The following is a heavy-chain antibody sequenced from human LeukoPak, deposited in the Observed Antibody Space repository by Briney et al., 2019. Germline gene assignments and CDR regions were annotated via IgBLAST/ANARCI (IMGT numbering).Heavy chain of an antibody. Sequence: GGSVRLSCAASGFTLGSYGMQWVRQAPGKGLEWVAVISYDGSNKYYADSVKGRFTISRDNSKNTLYLQMNSLRAEDTAVYYCAKDFYGMDVWGQGTAVTVSS. CDR3: AKDFYGMDV. V-gene: IGHV3-30*18. CDR1: GFTLGSYG. J-gene: IGHJ6*02. CDR2: ISYDGSNK.